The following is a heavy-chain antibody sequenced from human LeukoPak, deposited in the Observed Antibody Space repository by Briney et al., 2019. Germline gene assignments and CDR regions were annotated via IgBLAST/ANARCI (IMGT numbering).Heavy chain of an antibody. CDR3: ARGGYYGSGNDFRFDP. CDR2: INHSRST. J-gene: IGHJ5*02. CDR1: GGSFSGYY. V-gene: IGHV4-34*01. D-gene: IGHD3-10*01. Sequence: SETLSLTCAVYGGSFSGYYWSWIRQPPGKGLEWIGEINHSRSTHYNPSLKSRVTISVDTSKNQFSLKLSSVTAADTAVYYCARGGYYGSGNDFRFDPWGQGTLVTVSS.